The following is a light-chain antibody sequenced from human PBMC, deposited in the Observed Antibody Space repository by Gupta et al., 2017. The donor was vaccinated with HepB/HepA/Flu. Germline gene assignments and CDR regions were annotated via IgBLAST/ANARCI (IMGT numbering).Light chain of an antibody. J-gene: IGLJ2*01. V-gene: IGLV3-25*03. CDR2: KDS. CDR3: QSTDSSGSYVV. CDR1: ALPKQF. Sequence: SYELTQPPSVSVSPGQTARITCSGDALPKQFAYWYQQKPGQAPLLVIYKDSARPSGIPERFSGSSSGTTVTLTISGFQAEDEADYYCQSTDSSGSYVVFGGGTKLTVL.